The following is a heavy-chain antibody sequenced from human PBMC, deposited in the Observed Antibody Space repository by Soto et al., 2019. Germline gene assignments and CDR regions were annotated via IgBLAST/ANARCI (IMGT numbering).Heavy chain of an antibody. CDR2: ISWNSGSI. D-gene: IGHD1-26*01. J-gene: IGHJ5*02. Sequence: DVQLVESGGGLVQPGRSLRLSCAASGFTFDDYAMHWVRQAPGKGLEWVSGISWNSGSIGYADSVKGRFTISRDNAKNSLYLQMNSLRAEDTALYYCAKGGGATNNWFDPWGQGTLVTVSS. CDR1: GFTFDDYA. CDR3: AKGGGATNNWFDP. V-gene: IGHV3-9*01.